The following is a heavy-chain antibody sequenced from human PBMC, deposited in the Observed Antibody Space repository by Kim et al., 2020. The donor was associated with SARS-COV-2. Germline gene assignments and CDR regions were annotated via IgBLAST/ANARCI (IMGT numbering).Heavy chain of an antibody. CDR1: GFTFSSYA. Sequence: GSLRLSCAASGFTFSSYAMHWVRQAPGKGLEWVAVISYDGSNKYYADSVKGRFTISRDNSKNTLYLQMNSLRAEDTAVYYCARAGSGSYYYGMDVWGQGTTVTVSS. CDR2: ISYDGSNK. CDR3: ARAGSGSYYYGMDV. V-gene: IGHV3-30-3*01. D-gene: IGHD1-26*01. J-gene: IGHJ6*02.